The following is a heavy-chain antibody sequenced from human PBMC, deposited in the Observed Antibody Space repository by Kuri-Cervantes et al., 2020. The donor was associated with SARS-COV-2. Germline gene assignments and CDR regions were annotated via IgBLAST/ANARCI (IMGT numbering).Heavy chain of an antibody. CDR3: ATSSAIVATISWFDP. CDR1: GYTFTSYG. V-gene: IGHV1-18*01. Sequence: ASVKVSCKASGYTFTSYGISWVRQAPGQGLEWMGWISAYNGNTNYAQKLQGRVTMTTDTSTSTAYMELRSLRSEDTAVYYCATSSAIVATISWFDPWGQGTLVTVSS. J-gene: IGHJ5*02. D-gene: IGHD5-12*01. CDR2: ISAYNGNT.